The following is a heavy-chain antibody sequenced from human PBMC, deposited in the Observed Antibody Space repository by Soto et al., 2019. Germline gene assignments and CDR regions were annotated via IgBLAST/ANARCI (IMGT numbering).Heavy chain of an antibody. CDR2: IRYSGST. CDR1: GDSVTISDYY. CDR3: AAHDSGGYYAEY. Sequence: QLQLQESGPGLVKPSETLSLTCTVSGDSVTISDYYWGWIRQPPGKGLEWIGSIRYSGSTYYNPSLKSRVTISGDTNKKQFSLKLTSVTAADEAVYYCAAHDSGGYYAEYWGQGTLVTVSA. V-gene: IGHV4-39*01. D-gene: IGHD3-22*01. J-gene: IGHJ4*02.